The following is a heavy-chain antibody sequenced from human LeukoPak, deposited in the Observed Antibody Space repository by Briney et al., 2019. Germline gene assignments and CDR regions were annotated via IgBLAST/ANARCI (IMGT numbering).Heavy chain of an antibody. J-gene: IGHJ4*02. Sequence: SETLSLTCTVSGGSISSGGYYWSWIRQHPGKGLEWIGYIYYSGSTYYNPSLKSRVTISVDTSKNQFSLKLGSVTAADTAVYYCARNPSSTSYVDYWGQGTLVTVSS. V-gene: IGHV4-31*03. CDR3: ARNPSSTSYVDY. CDR1: GGSISSGGYY. CDR2: IYYSGST. D-gene: IGHD2-2*01.